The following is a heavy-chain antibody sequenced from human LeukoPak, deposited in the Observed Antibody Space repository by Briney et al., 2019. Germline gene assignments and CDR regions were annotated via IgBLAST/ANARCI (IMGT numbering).Heavy chain of an antibody. CDR2: NIPILSLA. J-gene: IGHJ4*02. D-gene: IGHD1-26*01. V-gene: IGHV1-69*02. CDR3: AIRYSGSLAYDFDY. Sequence: SVKVSCKASGGTFNSYTISWVRQAPGHGLEWMGRNIPILSLANYAQKFHGRVTITADKSTSTAYMELSSLRSEDTAVYYCAIRYSGSLAYDFDYWGQGTLVTVSS. CDR1: GGTFNSYT.